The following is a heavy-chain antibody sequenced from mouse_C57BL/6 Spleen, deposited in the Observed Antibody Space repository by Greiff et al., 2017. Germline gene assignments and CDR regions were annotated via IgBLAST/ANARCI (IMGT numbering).Heavy chain of an antibody. V-gene: IGHV2-5*01. D-gene: IGHD2-4*01. CDR2: IWRGGST. CDR3: AKRANYDEGFAY. J-gene: IGHJ3*01. Sequence: VKLVESGPGLVQPSQSLSITCTVSGFSLTSSGVHWFRQSPGKGLEWLGVIWRGGSTDYTAAFMSRLSITKDNSKSQVFFKMNSLQADDTARYYCAKRANYDEGFAYWGQGTLVTVSA. CDR1: GFSLTSSG.